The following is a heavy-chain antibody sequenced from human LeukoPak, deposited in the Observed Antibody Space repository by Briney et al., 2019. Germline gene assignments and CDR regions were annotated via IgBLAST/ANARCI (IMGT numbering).Heavy chain of an antibody. CDR1: GGSISSSSYY. Sequence: SETLSLTCTVSGGSISSSSYYWGWIRQPPGKGLEWIGSIYYSGSTYYNPSLKSRVTISVDTSKNQFSLKLSSVTAADTAVYYCARRDDSSGYYWSGGAIDIWGQGTMVTVSS. CDR3: ARRDDSSGYYWSGGAIDI. J-gene: IGHJ3*02. V-gene: IGHV4-39*01. D-gene: IGHD3-22*01. CDR2: IYYSGST.